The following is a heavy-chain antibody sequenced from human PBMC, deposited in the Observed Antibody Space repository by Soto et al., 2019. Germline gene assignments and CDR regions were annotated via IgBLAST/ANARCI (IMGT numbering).Heavy chain of an antibody. J-gene: IGHJ4*02. V-gene: IGHV3-7*03. CDR3: ARDFATHCSGSTCYPYAY. CDR2: IKHDGSET. CDR1: GFTFSRVS. D-gene: IGHD2-15*01. Sequence: GGSLRLSCEASGFTFSRVSMNWVRQVPGKGLEWVANIKHDGSETYYVDSVKGRFTISRDNAKNSLFLQMNTLRTEDTAVYYCARDFATHCSGSTCYPYAYWGQGALVTVSS.